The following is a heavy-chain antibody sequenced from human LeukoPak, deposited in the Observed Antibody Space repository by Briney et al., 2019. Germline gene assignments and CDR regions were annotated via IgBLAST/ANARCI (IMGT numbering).Heavy chain of an antibody. CDR3: ARLFSSGYVPDDY. V-gene: IGHV5-51*01. D-gene: IGHD6-13*01. J-gene: IGHJ4*02. CDR1: GYSFTSYW. Sequence: ESLKISCKGSGYSFTSYWIGWVRQMPARGLEGMGIIYPGDSDTRYSPSFQGQVTISADKYISTAYLQWSSLKASDTAMYYCARLFSSGYVPDDYWGQGNLVTVSP. CDR2: IYPGDSDT.